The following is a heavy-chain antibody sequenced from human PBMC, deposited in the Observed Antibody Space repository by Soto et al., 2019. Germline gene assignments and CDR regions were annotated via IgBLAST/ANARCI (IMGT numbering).Heavy chain of an antibody. CDR3: ARHEGWGYGDGYGMYV. Sequence: SETLSLTCTVSGGSISSSSYYWGWIRQPPGKGLEWIGSIYYSGSTYYNPSLKSRVTISVDTSKNQFSLKLSSVTAADTAAYYCARHEGWGYGDGYGMYVPAQRTTVTVSS. CDR1: GGSISSSSYY. CDR2: IYYSGST. D-gene: IGHD4-17*01. V-gene: IGHV4-39*01. J-gene: IGHJ6*02.